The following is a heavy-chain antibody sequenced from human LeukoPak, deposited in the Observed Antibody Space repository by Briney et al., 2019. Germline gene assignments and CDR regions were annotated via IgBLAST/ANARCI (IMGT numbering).Heavy chain of an antibody. D-gene: IGHD3-22*01. CDR2: IYSDAT. CDR1: GFIFSNNW. CDR3: ARESYDSSGYYYGGGFDY. J-gene: IGHJ4*02. V-gene: IGHV3-74*01. Sequence: GGSLRLSCAASGFIFSNNWIHWVRQAPGKGLVWVSRIYSDATYYADSVKGRFTISRDNAKNTLYLQMNSLRAEDTAVYYCARESYDSSGYYYGGGFDYWGQGTLVTVSS.